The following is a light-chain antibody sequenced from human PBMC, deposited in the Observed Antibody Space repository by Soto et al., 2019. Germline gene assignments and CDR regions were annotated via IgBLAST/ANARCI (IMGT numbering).Light chain of an antibody. CDR3: QQYNSFPYT. Sequence: DIQMTQSPSTLSASVGDRVTITCRASQSLSSWLAWYQQKPGKAPNLLIYKASSLESGVPSMFSGSGSGTDFTLTISSLQPDDFATYYGQQYNSFPYTFGQGTKLEIK. CDR2: KAS. J-gene: IGKJ2*01. CDR1: QSLSSW. V-gene: IGKV1-5*03.